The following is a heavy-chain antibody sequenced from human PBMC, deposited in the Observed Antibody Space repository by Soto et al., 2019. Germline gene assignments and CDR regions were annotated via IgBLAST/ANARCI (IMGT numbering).Heavy chain of an antibody. CDR1: GYIFTSYG. CDR2: ISTYNGNT. Sequence: QVQLVQSGAEVKKPGASVKVSCKASGYIFTSYGISWVRQAPGQGPEWMGRISTYNGNTNYVEKLQGRVTMTTDTSTNTAYMELRSLRYDDTAVYYCARDPGYSTTWHQAFDIWGQGTRVTVSS. CDR3: ARDPGYSTTWHQAFDI. J-gene: IGHJ3*02. V-gene: IGHV1-18*01. D-gene: IGHD6-13*01.